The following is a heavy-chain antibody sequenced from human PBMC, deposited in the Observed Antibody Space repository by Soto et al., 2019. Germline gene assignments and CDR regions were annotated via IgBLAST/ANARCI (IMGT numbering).Heavy chain of an antibody. J-gene: IGHJ4*02. CDR3: ASLESSIWGSSGGGYFDY. D-gene: IGHD3-16*01. V-gene: IGHV4-34*01. CDR1: GGSFSGYY. Sequence: PSETLSLTCAVYGGSFSGYYWSWIRQPPGKGLEWIGEINHSGSTNYNPSLKSRVTISVDTSKNLFSLKLSSVTAADTAVYYCASLESSIWGSSGGGYFDYWGQGTLVTVSS. CDR2: INHSGST.